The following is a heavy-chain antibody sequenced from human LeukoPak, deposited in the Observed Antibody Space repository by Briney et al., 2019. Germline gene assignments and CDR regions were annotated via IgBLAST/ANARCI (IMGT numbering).Heavy chain of an antibody. D-gene: IGHD5-24*01. CDR3: AKTYQLISYFDY. Sequence: PGGSLRLSCAASGFTFINYAMTWVRQAPGKGLEWVSGISGSGGSTYYADSVKGRFTISRDNSKNTLYLQMKSLRAEDTAVYYCAKTYQLISYFDYWGQGTLVTVSS. J-gene: IGHJ4*02. V-gene: IGHV3-23*01. CDR2: ISGSGGST. CDR1: GFTFINYA.